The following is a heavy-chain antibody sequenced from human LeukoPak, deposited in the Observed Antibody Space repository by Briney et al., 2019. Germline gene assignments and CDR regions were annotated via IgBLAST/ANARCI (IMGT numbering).Heavy chain of an antibody. CDR3: ARTGITTYYYYGMDV. D-gene: IGHD3-3*01. CDR2: ISAYNGNT. J-gene: IGHJ6*02. CDR1: GYTFTSYG. V-gene: IGHV1-18*01. Sequence: ASVKVSCKASGYTFTSYGISWVRQAPGQGLEWMGWISAYNGNTNYAQKLQGRVTMTTDTSTSTAYMELSSLRSEDTAVYYCARTGITTYYYYGMDVWGQGTTVTVSS.